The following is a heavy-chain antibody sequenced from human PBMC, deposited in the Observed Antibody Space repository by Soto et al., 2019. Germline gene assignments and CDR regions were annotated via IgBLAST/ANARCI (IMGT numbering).Heavy chain of an antibody. CDR3: ARDHSSGWYGAGGAFDI. V-gene: IGHV1-18*01. J-gene: IGHJ3*02. CDR2: ISAYNGNT. D-gene: IGHD6-19*01. Sequence: QVQLVQSGAEVKKPGASVKVSCKASGYTFTSYGISWVRQAPGQGLEWMGWISAYNGNTNYAQKLQGRVTMTTDTATSKAYMGLRSLRSDDTAVYYCARDHSSGWYGAGGAFDIWGQGTMVTVSS. CDR1: GYTFTSYG.